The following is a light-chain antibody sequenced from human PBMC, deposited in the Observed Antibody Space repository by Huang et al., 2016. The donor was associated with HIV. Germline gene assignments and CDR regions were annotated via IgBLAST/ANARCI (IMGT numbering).Light chain of an antibody. V-gene: IGKV1-9*01. CDR1: QGISSY. J-gene: IGKJ3*01. CDR2: AAA. Sequence: DIQLTQSPSSLSASVGARVTITCRASQGISSYLAWYQQKPGKAPKLLIYAAATLQSGVPARFSGSGSGTDVTLAISSLQPEDFATYYCQHLNSYPSFTFGPGTKVDIK. CDR3: QHLNSYPSFT.